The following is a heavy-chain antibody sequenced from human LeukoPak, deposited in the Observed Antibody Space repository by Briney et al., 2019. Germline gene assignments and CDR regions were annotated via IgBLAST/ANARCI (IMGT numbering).Heavy chain of an antibody. CDR2: IKQDGSEK. CDR3: ARDGGYCSGGTCYSTH. J-gene: IGHJ4*02. CDR1: GFTFSSYA. V-gene: IGHV3-7*03. D-gene: IGHD2-15*01. Sequence: TGGSLRLSCAASGFTFSSYAMSWVRQAPGKGLEWVASIKQDGSEKYYVDSVKGRFTISRDNAENSLYLQMHSLRAEDTAVYYCARDGGYCSGGTCYSTHWGQGTLVIVSS.